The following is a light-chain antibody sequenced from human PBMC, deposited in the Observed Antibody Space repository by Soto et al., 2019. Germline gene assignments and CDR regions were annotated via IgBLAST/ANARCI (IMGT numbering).Light chain of an antibody. CDR3: QSYGNSLSGSYV. Sequence: QSVLTQPPSVSGAPGQSVTISCTGSSSNIGAGRDVHWYLQLPGAAPKFLISDSNHRPSGVPDRFSVSKSGASASLAITGIRPEDEGEYFCQSYGNSLSGSYVFGNGIKVTVL. J-gene: IGLJ1*01. CDR1: SSNIGAGRD. CDR2: DSN. V-gene: IGLV1-40*01.